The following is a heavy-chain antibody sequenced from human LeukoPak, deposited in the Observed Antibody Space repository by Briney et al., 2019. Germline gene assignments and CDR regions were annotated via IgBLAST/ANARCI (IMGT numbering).Heavy chain of an antibody. V-gene: IGHV3-66*02. D-gene: IGHD4-17*01. CDR3: ARDVAYGAAGY. CDR1: GFTFSSYS. CDR2: IYSGGST. Sequence: PGGSLRLSCAASGFTFSSYSMNWVRQAPGKGLEWVSIIYSGGSTYYTDSVRGRFTISRDNSKNTLYLQMNSLTTEDTAVYYCARDVAYGAAGYWGQGTLVTVSS. J-gene: IGHJ4*02.